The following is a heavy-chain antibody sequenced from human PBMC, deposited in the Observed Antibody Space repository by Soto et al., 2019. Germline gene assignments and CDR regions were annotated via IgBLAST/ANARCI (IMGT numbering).Heavy chain of an antibody. J-gene: IGHJ4*02. CDR1: GGSISRYC. V-gene: IGHV4-59*12. CDR2: MYYSGST. D-gene: IGHD6-19*01. CDR3: ARERPVAGHDN. Sequence: PSEALSLTCTVSGGSISRYCWSSIRQPPGKGLEWIGYMYYSGSTCYNPSLKSRVTISVDASKNQFSLKLSSVTAADTAVYYCARERPVAGHDNWGQGILVNVSS.